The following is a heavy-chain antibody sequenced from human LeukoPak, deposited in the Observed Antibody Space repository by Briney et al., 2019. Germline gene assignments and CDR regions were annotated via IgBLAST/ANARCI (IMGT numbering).Heavy chain of an antibody. D-gene: IGHD4-17*01. CDR3: AKSATVTPYGMDV. CDR2: ISYDGSNK. Sequence: GGSLRLSCAASGFTFSSYAMSWVRQAPGKGLEWVAVISYDGSNKYYADSVKGRFTISRDNSKNTLYLQMNSLRAEDTAVYYCAKSATVTPYGMDVWGQGTTVTVSS. CDR1: GFTFSSYA. V-gene: IGHV3-30*18. J-gene: IGHJ6*02.